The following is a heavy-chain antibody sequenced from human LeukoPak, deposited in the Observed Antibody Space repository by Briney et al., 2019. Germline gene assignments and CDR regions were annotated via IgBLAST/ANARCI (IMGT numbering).Heavy chain of an antibody. V-gene: IGHV3-20*01. CDR1: GFTFDDYG. J-gene: IGHJ3*02. Sequence: GGSLRLSCAASGFTFDDYGMSWVRQAPGKGLEWVSGINWNGGSTGYADSVKGRFTISRDNAKNSLYLQMNSLRAEDTALYHCARVRGRLVVTGAFDIWGQGTMVTVSS. CDR3: ARVRGRLVVTGAFDI. D-gene: IGHD2-15*01. CDR2: INWNGGST.